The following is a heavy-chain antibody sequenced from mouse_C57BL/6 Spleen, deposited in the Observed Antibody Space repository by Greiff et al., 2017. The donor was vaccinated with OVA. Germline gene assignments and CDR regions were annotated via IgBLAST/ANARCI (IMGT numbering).Heavy chain of an antibody. J-gene: IGHJ1*03. CDR2: INPNNGGT. CDR1: GYTFTDYN. CDR3: ARDITTVVATRYFDV. V-gene: IGHV1-18*01. Sequence: EVQLQQSGPELVKPGASVKIPCKASGYTFTDYNMDWVKQSHGKSLEWIGEINPNNGGTIYNQKFKGKATLAVDKSSSTAYMELRSLTSGDTAVYYCARDITTVVATRYFDVWGTGTTVTVSS. D-gene: IGHD1-1*01.